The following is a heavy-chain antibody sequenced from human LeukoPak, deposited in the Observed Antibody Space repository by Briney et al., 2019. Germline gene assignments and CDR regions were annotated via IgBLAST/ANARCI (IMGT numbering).Heavy chain of an antibody. D-gene: IGHD2-15*01. J-gene: IGHJ4*02. CDR2: IYSGGST. Sequence: GGSLRLSCAASGFTFSNYGMTWVRQAPGKGLEWVSLIYSGGSTYYADSVMGRSAISRDKSNNTLYLQMNSLRAEDTAVYYCATGGRSGVAFESWGQGTLVTVSS. V-gene: IGHV3-53*01. CDR3: ATGGRSGVAFES. CDR1: GFTFSNYG.